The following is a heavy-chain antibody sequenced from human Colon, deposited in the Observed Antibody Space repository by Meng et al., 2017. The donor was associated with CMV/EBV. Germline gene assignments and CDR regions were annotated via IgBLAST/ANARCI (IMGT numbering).Heavy chain of an antibody. V-gene: IGHV3-23*01. D-gene: IGHD3-10*01. CDR1: GFNFNTYG. Sequence: SGFNFNTYGMSWVRQAPGKGLEWVSAISASGANTYYADSVKGRFTISRDNSNNTLWLQMSSLSAEDTAVYYCAKYSGSGSRQGLVDYWGKGTLVTVSS. J-gene: IGHJ4*02. CDR3: AKYSGSGSRQGLVDY. CDR2: ISASGANT.